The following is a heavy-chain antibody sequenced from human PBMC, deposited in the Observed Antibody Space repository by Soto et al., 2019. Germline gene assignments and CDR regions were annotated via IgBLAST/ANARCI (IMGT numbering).Heavy chain of an antibody. D-gene: IGHD3-3*01. CDR2: IYWDDDK. J-gene: IGHJ4*02. CDR3: AHRVLRTVFGLVTTTAIYFDF. Sequence: QITLNESGPTQVKPRQTLTLTCTVSGFSLTTSGVGVGWIRQSPGKAPEWLALIYWDDDKRYSPSLKSRLTITKYTSKNQVVLTMADLDPADTATYDCAHRVLRTVFGLVTTTAIYFDFWGQGTPVAVSS. CDR1: GFSLTTSGVG. V-gene: IGHV2-5*02.